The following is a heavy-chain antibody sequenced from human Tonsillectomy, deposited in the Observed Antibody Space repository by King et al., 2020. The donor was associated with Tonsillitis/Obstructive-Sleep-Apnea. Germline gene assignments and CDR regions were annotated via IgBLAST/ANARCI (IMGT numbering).Heavy chain of an antibody. CDR2: IIPIFGTA. J-gene: IGHJ1*01. CDR3: ARKDGYCSRPSCLGFFQH. CDR1: GGTFSSYA. Sequence: QLVQSGAEVKKPGSSVKVSCKASGGTFSSYAISWVRQAPGQGLEWMGGIIPIFGTANYAQKFQGRVTITADESTSTAYMELSSLRSEDTAGYYCARKDGYCSRPSCLGFFQHWGQGTLVTVSS. D-gene: IGHD2-2*03. V-gene: IGHV1-69*01.